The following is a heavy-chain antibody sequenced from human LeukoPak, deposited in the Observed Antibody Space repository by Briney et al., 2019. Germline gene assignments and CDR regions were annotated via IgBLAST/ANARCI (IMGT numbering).Heavy chain of an antibody. J-gene: IGHJ4*02. D-gene: IGHD1-1*01. CDR2: IIPIFGTA. CDR1: GGPFSSYA. Sequence: SVKVSFKASGGPFSSYAISRVRPAPGQGLAWMGGIIPIFGTANYAQKFQGRVTLTADESTSTAYMELSSLRSEDTAVYYCARDHRPGPYNWNDGGFDYWGQGTLVTVSS. V-gene: IGHV1-69*01. CDR3: ARDHRPGPYNWNDGGFDY.